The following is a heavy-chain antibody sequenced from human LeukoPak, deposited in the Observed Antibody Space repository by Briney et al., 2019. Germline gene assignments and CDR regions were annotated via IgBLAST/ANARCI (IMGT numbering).Heavy chain of an antibody. V-gene: IGHV3-21*01. J-gene: IGHJ4*02. D-gene: IGHD3-10*01. CDR2: ISSSSSYI. CDR3: AKDHGMVRGVTDY. Sequence: PGGSLRLSCAASGFTFSSYSMNWVRQAPGKGLEWFSSISSSSSYIYYADSVKGRFTISTDNAKNSLYLQMNSLRAEDTAVYYCAKDHGMVRGVTDYWGQGTLVTVSS. CDR1: GFTFSSYS.